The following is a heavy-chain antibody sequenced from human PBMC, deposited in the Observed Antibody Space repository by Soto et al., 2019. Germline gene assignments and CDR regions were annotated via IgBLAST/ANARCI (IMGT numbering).Heavy chain of an antibody. CDR3: ARHSNRNYGLYYLDY. V-gene: IGHV4-59*08. CDR2: IYYSGST. D-gene: IGHD4-4*01. Sequence: SETLSLTCTVSGGSVISYYWSWIRQPPGKGLEWIGYIYYSGSTKYNPSLKSRVTMSVDTSNNQFSLKMSSVTAADAAVYYCARHSNRNYGLYYLDYWGLGALVTVSS. J-gene: IGHJ4*02. CDR1: GGSVISYY.